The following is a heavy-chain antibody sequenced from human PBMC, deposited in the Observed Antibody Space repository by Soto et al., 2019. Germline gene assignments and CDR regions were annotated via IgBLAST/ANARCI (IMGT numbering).Heavy chain of an antibody. CDR3: ARSSIVVVVAATSRQYYFDY. V-gene: IGHV4-34*01. D-gene: IGHD2-15*01. J-gene: IGHJ4*02. Sequence: SETLSLTCAVYGGSFSGYYWSWIRQPPGKGLEWIGEINHSGSTNYNPSLKSRVTISVDTSKNQFSLKLSSVTAADTAVYYCARSSIVVVVAATSRQYYFDYWGQGTLVTVSS. CDR2: INHSGST. CDR1: GGSFSGYY.